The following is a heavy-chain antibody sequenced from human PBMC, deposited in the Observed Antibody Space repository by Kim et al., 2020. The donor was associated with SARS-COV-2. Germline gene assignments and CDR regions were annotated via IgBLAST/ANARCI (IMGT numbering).Heavy chain of an antibody. Sequence: ASVKVSCKASGYTFTSYDINWVRQATGQGLEWMGWMNPNSGNTGYAQKFQGRVTMTRNTSISTAYMELSSLRSEDTAVYYCARMWVYSSYWYFDLWGRGTLVTVSS. CDR1: GYTFTSYD. CDR3: ARMWVYSSYWYFDL. V-gene: IGHV1-8*01. J-gene: IGHJ2*01. D-gene: IGHD6-13*01. CDR2: MNPNSGNT.